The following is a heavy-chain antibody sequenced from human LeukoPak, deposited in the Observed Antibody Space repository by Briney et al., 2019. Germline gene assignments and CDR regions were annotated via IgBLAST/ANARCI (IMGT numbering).Heavy chain of an antibody. D-gene: IGHD1-26*01. V-gene: IGHV3-48*02. J-gene: IGHJ5*02. Sequence: GGSLRLSCAASGFTFSTYSMNWVRQAPGRGLEWVSYIGSSSSTIYYADSMKGRFTISRDNAKNSLYLQMNSLRDADTAMYYCARGGMGSGSPYNWFDPWGQGTLVTVSS. CDR1: GFTFSTYS. CDR2: IGSSSSTI. CDR3: ARGGMGSGSPYNWFDP.